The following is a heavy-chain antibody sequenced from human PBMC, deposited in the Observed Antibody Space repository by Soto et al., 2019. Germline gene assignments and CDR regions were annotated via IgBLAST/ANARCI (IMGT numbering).Heavy chain of an antibody. V-gene: IGHV4-59*11. CDR1: GVSISRHY. CDR3: ARGSGYDSTGNFDY. D-gene: IGHD3-22*01. J-gene: IGHJ4*02. Sequence: PSETLSLTCTVSGVSISRHYWSWIRQPPGKGLEWIGYIYTSGSTNYNPSLKSRVTISVDTSKNQFSLNLSSVTAADTAVYYCARGSGYDSTGNFDYWGQGTLVTVSS. CDR2: IYTSGST.